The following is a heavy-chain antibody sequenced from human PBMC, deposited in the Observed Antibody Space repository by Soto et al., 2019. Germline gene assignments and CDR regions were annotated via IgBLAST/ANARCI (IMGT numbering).Heavy chain of an antibody. J-gene: IGHJ4*02. CDR2: ISYSGTT. D-gene: IGHD3-9*01. CDR3: ARVEYSSSSTSRYFDWLFSY. V-gene: IGHV4-59*01. Sequence: PSETLSLTCTVSGGSISRYYWSWIRQPPGKGLEWIGYISYSGTTNYNPSLKSRVTISVDTSKNQFSLKLSSVTAADTAVYYCARVEYSSSSTSRYFDWLFSYWGQGTLVTGSS. CDR1: GGSISRYY.